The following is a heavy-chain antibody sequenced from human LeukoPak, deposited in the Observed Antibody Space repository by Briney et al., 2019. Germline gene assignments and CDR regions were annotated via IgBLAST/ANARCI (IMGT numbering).Heavy chain of an antibody. J-gene: IGHJ6*03. V-gene: IGHV3-30*18. CDR2: ISYDGSRT. CDR1: GFTFNMYG. CDR3: AKGLRTGVGPYMGYHYYMDV. Sequence: GRSLRLSCIGSGFTFNMYGMHWVRQAPGKGLEWLAHISYDGSRTYHADSVKGRFTISRDNSYNTVSLQMNSLRDEDTGVYYCAKGLRTGVGPYMGYHYYMDVWGKGATVTVSS. D-gene: IGHD3-16*01.